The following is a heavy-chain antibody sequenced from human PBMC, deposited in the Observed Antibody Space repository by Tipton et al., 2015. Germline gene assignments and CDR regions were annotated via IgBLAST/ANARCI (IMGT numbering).Heavy chain of an antibody. CDR3: ARHVSFYYDTHGSDALDI. Sequence: QLVQSGAEVKKSGESLIISCKASGYSFTTYWIGWVRQMPGKGLEYMGIIHPGDSDTRYRPSFQGQVTFSADKSINTAYLQWNSLKASDTAMYYCARHVSFYYDTHGSDALDIWAQGTMVTVSS. V-gene: IGHV5-51*01. CDR2: IHPGDSDT. D-gene: IGHD3-22*01. CDR1: GYSFTTYW. J-gene: IGHJ3*02.